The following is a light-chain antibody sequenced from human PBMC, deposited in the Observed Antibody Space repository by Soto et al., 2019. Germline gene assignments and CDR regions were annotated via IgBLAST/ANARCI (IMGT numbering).Light chain of an antibody. CDR3: QQYNSYST. CDR2: DAS. CDR1: QSISSW. V-gene: IGKV1-5*01. Sequence: DLPMTQSPSTLSASVGDRVTITCRASQSISSWLAWYQQKPGKAPKLLIYDASSLESGVPSRFSGSGSGTEFTLTINSLQPDDFATYYCQQYNSYSTFGQGTKLEIK. J-gene: IGKJ2*01.